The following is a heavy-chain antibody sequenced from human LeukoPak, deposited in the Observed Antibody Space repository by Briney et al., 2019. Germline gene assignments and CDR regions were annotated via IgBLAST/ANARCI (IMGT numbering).Heavy chain of an antibody. Sequence: ASVKVSCKASGGTFSSYAISWVRQAPGQGLEWMGRIIPILGIANYAQKFQGRVTITADKSTSTAYMELSSLRSEDTAVYYCARAPNSIFGVVIFDYWGRGTLVTVSS. V-gene: IGHV1-69*04. CDR2: IIPILGIA. D-gene: IGHD3-3*01. CDR3: ARAPNSIFGVVIFDY. CDR1: GGTFSSYA. J-gene: IGHJ4*02.